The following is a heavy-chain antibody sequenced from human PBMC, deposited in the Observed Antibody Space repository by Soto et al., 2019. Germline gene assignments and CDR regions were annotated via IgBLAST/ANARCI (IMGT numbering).Heavy chain of an antibody. CDR1: GFTFSSYA. D-gene: IGHD6-19*01. V-gene: IGHV3-23*01. CDR2: IRDDGSST. Sequence: PGGSLRLSCAASGFTFSSYAMSWVRQAPGKGLEWVAAIRDDGSSTYYADSVKGRFTISRDNSKNTLYLQMNSLRAEDTAVYYCAKGVPGIAVAGTGYFQHWGQGTLVTVSS. CDR3: AKGVPGIAVAGTGYFQH. J-gene: IGHJ1*01.